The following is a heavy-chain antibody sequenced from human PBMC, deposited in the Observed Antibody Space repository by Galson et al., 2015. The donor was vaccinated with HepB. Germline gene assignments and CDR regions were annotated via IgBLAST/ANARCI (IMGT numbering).Heavy chain of an antibody. Sequence: SVKVSCKVSGYTLTELSMHWVRQAPGKGLEWMGGFDPEDGETIYAQKFQGRVTMTEDTSTDTAYMELSSLRSEDTAVYYCATAGYNWNMGNAFDIWGQGTMVTVSS. CDR2: FDPEDGET. CDR3: ATAGYNWNMGNAFDI. V-gene: IGHV1-24*01. CDR1: GYTLTELS. J-gene: IGHJ3*02. D-gene: IGHD1/OR15-1a*01.